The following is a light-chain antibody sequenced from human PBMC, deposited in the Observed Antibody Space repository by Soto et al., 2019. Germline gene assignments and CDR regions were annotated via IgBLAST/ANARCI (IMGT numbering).Light chain of an antibody. CDR2: GAS. J-gene: IGKJ1*01. CDR1: QSVSNNY. CDR3: QQYAASPRT. V-gene: IGKV3-20*01. Sequence: EVVLTQSPGTLSLSPRERATLSCRASQSVSNNYLAWYQHKPGQAPRLLIYGASNRAPGIPDRFSGSGSGPDFTLTIRRLESEDFAVYYCQQYAASPRTFGQGTLVEVK.